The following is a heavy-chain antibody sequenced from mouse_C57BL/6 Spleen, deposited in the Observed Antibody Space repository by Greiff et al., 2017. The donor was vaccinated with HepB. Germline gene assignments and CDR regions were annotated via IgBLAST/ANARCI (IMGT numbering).Heavy chain of an antibody. CDR3: AISWDGRYYFDY. CDR2: INPNYGTT. D-gene: IGHD4-1*01. J-gene: IGHJ2*01. Sequence: LVESGPELVKPGASVKISCKASGYSFTDYNMNWVKQSNGKSLEWIGVINPNYGTTSYNQKFKGKATLTVDQSSSTAYMQLNSLTSEDSAVYYCAISWDGRYYFDYWGQGTTLTVSS. CDR1: GYSFTDYN. V-gene: IGHV1-39*01.